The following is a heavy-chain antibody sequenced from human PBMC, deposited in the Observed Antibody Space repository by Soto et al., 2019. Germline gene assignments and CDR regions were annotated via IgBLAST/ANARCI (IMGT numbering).Heavy chain of an antibody. V-gene: IGHV6-1*01. CDR3: AEISMTEAPY. J-gene: IGHJ4*02. CDR1: GDSFSSDRVA. CDR2: TYYRSKWYN. D-gene: IGHD2-21*02. Sequence: PLQTRSLTCAISGDSFSSDRVAWNCIMQSPSRGLEWLGRTYYRSKWYNDYAVSVKSRISINPDTSKNQFSLQLNSVTPVDTDMYYCAEISMTEAPYWGQGTLVTVS.